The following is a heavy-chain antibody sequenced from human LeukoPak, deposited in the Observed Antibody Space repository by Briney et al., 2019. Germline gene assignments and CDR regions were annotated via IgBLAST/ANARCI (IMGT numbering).Heavy chain of an antibody. J-gene: IGHJ4*02. CDR3: TRNAHSDY. V-gene: IGHV3-15*01. CDR2: IRTETEGGAT. CDR1: GFTFSNAW. Sequence: GGSLRLSCAASGFTFSNAWMNWVRQAPGKGLEWVGRIRTETEGGATDYTAPVKGRFTISSDDSNNTLYLQMNSLKTEDTAVYYCTRNAHSDYWGQGTLVSVSS. D-gene: IGHD2-2*01.